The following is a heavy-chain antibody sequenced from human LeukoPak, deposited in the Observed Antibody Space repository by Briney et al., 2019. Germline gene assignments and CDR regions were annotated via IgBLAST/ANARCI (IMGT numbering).Heavy chain of an antibody. CDR1: GFPFSSYE. J-gene: IGHJ4*02. V-gene: IGHV3-48*03. CDR3: ATLRPRQQLVVDH. D-gene: IGHD6-13*01. Sequence: GGSLRLSFAASGFPFSSYEMNWVRQAPGKGPEWVSYISSSGSTKYYADSVKGRFTISRDNALNSLYLQMGSLRDEDTAVYYCATLRPRQQLVVDHWGQGTLVTVSS. CDR2: ISSSGSTK.